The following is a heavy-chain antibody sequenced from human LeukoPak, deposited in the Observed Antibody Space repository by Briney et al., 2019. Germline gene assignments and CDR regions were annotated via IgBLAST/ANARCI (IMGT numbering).Heavy chain of an antibody. V-gene: IGHV4-59*01. CDR1: GGSITTYY. Sequence: SETLSLTCTVSGGSITTYYWSWIRQPPGKGLEWIGHIYDSGNTNYNPSVKGRVTISADTSKNEFSLQWTSVTAADTAVYYCARGSGWLPDWWGQGTLVTVSS. J-gene: IGHJ4*02. D-gene: IGHD6-19*01. CDR2: IYDSGNT. CDR3: ARGSGWLPDW.